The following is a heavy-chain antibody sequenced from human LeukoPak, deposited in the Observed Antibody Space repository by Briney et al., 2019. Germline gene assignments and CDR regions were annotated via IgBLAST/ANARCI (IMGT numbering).Heavy chain of an antibody. CDR2: IYYRGTT. V-gene: IGHV4-59*12. CDR3: ARLPRYGGYDHFDY. Sequence: SETLSLTGTVSGDSIDSYYWSWIRQPPGKGLEWIGYIYYRGTTSYNPLLKSRVTISVDTSKNQFSLKLNSVTAADTAVYYCARLPRYGGYDHFDYWGQGILVIVSS. J-gene: IGHJ4*02. CDR1: GDSIDSYY. D-gene: IGHD5-12*01.